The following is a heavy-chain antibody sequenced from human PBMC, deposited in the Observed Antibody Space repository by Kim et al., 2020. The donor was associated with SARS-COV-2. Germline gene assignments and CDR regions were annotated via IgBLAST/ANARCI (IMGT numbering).Heavy chain of an antibody. Sequence: PVEGRFTISRDDSQNTLDLQMNSLKTEDTAGYYCTTDPNQAVAGTDFFDYWGQGTLVTVSS. CDR3: TTDPNQAVAGTDFFDY. V-gene: IGHV3-15*01. J-gene: IGHJ4*02. D-gene: IGHD6-19*01.